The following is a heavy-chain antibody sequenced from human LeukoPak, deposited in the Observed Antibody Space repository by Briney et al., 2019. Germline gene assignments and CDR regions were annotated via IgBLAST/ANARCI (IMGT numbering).Heavy chain of an antibody. J-gene: IGHJ6*03. CDR1: GYTFTSYD. CDR3: ARVGIVGATFYYYYMDV. CDR2: MNPNSGNT. V-gene: IGHV1-8*03. Sequence: ASVKVSCKASGYTFTSYDINWVRQATGQGLEWMGWMNPNSGNTGHAQKFQGRVTITRNTSISTAYMELSSLRSEDTAVYYCARVGIVGATFYYYYMDVWGKGTTVTVSS. D-gene: IGHD1-26*01.